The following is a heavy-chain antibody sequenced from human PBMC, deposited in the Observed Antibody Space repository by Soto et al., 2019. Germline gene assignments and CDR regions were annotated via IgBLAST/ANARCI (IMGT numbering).Heavy chain of an antibody. Sequence: HSQTLSLTCAISGDSVSSNSAAWNWIRQSPSRGLEWLGRTYYRSKWYNDYAVSVKSRITINPDTSKNQFSLQLNSVTPEDTAVYYCCAKVGRITEACGDYLGKDDAFDIWGQGTMVTVSS. CDR3: CAKVGRITEACGDYLGKDDAFDI. V-gene: IGHV6-1*01. J-gene: IGHJ3*02. CDR2: TYYRSKWYN. D-gene: IGHD4-17*01. CDR1: GDSVSSNSAA.